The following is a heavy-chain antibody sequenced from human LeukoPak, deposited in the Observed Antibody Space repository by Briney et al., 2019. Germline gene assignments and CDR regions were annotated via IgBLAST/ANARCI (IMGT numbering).Heavy chain of an antibody. J-gene: IGHJ1*01. V-gene: IGHV3-30*18. CDR2: ISFDGSNQ. Sequence: GGSLRLSCAASGFTFGSYIMNWVRQAPGKGLEWVAVISFDGSNQYYADSVKGRFTIYRDNFKNTVYLQMNSLRAEETAVYYCAKSHPPTVTTEEGEYLQHWGQGTLVTVSS. D-gene: IGHD4-17*01. CDR1: GFTFGSYI. CDR3: AKSHPPTVTTEEGEYLQH.